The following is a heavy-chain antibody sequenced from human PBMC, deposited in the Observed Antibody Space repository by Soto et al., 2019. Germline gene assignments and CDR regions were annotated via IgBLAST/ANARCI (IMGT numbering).Heavy chain of an antibody. CDR1: GFTFSSYV. CDR3: AKSSDMASHFDF. CDR2: ISHDGSNK. D-gene: IGHD2-15*01. V-gene: IGHV3-30*18. Sequence: QVQLVESGGGVVQPGRSLRLSCAASGFTFSSYVMHWARQAPGKGLEWVAVISHDGSNKYYGDSVKGRFTISRDNSKNTLYLQMNSLRGEDMAVYYCAKSSDMASHFDFWGQGTLVTVSS. J-gene: IGHJ4*02.